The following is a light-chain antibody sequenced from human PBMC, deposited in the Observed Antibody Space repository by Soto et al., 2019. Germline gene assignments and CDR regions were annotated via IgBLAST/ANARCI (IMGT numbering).Light chain of an antibody. CDR3: QQYNSYPLT. Sequence: IQMTQSPSTLSASVGDRVTITCRASQSISNWLAWYQQKPGKAPNLLIYKASRLESGAPSRFSGSGSGTEFTLTISSLQPDDLATYYCQQYNSYPLTFGGGTKVDIK. CDR2: KAS. V-gene: IGKV1-5*03. CDR1: QSISNW. J-gene: IGKJ4*01.